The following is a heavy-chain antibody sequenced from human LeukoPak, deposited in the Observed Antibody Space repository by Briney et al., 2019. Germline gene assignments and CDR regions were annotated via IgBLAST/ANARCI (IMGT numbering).Heavy chain of an antibody. CDR2: INPNSGFT. CDR3: AREFGQPNDAFDI. V-gene: IGHV1-2*02. D-gene: IGHD3-10*01. CDR1: GYPFTGYY. J-gene: IGHJ3*02. Sequence: ASVKVSCKASGYPFTGYYLHWVRQAPGQGLEWMGWINPNSGFTNYAQKFQGRVTMTRDTSISTAYMELSRLRSDDTAVYYCAREFGQPNDAFDIWGQGTMVTVSS.